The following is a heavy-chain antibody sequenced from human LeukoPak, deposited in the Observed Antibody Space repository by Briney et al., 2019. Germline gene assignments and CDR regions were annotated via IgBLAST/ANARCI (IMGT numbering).Heavy chain of an antibody. CDR2: IYYSGTT. D-gene: IGHD5-18*01. J-gene: IGHJ5*02. Sequence: SETLSLTCTVSGGSLSRYYWGWIRPPPGKGLGWNGSIYYSGTTHYNPSLESRVTISVDTSKNQFSLKLASVTAADTAIYYCAKGAGGFSYYNWFDPWGQGTLVTVSS. V-gene: IGHV4-39*07. CDR1: GGSLSRYY. CDR3: AKGAGGFSYYNWFDP.